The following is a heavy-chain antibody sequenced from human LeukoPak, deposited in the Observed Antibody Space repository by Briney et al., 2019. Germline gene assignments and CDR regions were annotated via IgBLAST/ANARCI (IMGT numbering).Heavy chain of an antibody. CDR2: INHSGST. CDR3: ARGSTPRFLEWLAIDFDY. Sequence: SETLSLTCAVYGGSLSGYYRSWIRQPPGKGREWIGEINHSGSTNYNPSLKSRVTISVDTSKNQFSLKLSSVTAADTAVYYCARGSTPRFLEWLAIDFDYWGQGTLVTVSS. D-gene: IGHD3-3*01. CDR1: GGSLSGYY. V-gene: IGHV4-34*01. J-gene: IGHJ4*02.